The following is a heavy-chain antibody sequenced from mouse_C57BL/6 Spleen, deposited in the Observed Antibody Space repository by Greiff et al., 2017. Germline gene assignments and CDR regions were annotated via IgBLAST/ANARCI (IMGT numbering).Heavy chain of an antibody. D-gene: IGHD3-2*02. Sequence: VKLQQPGAELVKPGASVKMSCKASGYTFTSYWITWVKQRPGQGLEWIGDIYPGSGSTNYNEKFKSKATLTVDTSSSTAYMQLSSLTSEDSAVYYCARETAQATKAMDYWGQGTSVTVSS. CDR3: ARETAQATKAMDY. CDR2: IYPGSGST. CDR1: GYTFTSYW. J-gene: IGHJ4*01. V-gene: IGHV1-55*01.